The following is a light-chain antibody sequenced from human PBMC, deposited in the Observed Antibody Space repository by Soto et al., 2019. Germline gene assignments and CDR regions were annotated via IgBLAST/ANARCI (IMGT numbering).Light chain of an antibody. CDR3: HVWDSSSDHYV. CDR2: DDS. J-gene: IGLJ1*01. V-gene: IGLV3-21*02. Sequence: SYELAPPPSVSVAPGQTARITRGGNNIGGKSVHWYQQKPGQAPVLVVYDDSDRPSGIPDRFSGSNSGDTATLTIRRVEAGDEADYYCHVWDSSSDHYVFGTGTKVTVL. CDR1: NIGGKS.